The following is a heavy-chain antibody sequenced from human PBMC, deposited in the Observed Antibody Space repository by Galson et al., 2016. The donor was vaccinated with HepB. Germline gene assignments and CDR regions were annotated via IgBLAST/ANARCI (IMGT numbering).Heavy chain of an antibody. D-gene: IGHD3-16*01. J-gene: IGHJ4*02. CDR3: VKDRRVQVWLGVFDK. Sequence: SLRLSCAVSGFTFSRYAMSWVRQAPGKGLEWVSTLSGSGLITYYAASVKGRFTISRDNSKDIMYLQMDGLSADDTAVYYCVKDRRVQVWLGVFDKWGQGTLVAVSS. V-gene: IGHV3-23*01. CDR2: LSGSGLIT. CDR1: GFTFSRYA.